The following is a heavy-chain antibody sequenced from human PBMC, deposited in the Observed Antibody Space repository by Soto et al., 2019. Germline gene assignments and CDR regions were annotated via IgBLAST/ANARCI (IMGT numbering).Heavy chain of an antibody. V-gene: IGHV4-4*07. CDR3: AGAAAGTRVYYYYGMDV. D-gene: IGHD6-13*01. CDR2: IYTSGST. J-gene: IGHJ6*02. Sequence: RSLTCTVSGGSISSYYWGWIRQPAGKGLEWIGRIYTSGSTNYNPSLKSRVTMSVDTSKNQFSLKLSSVTAADTAVYYCAGAAAGTRVYYYYGMDVWGQGTTVTVSS. CDR1: GGSISSYY.